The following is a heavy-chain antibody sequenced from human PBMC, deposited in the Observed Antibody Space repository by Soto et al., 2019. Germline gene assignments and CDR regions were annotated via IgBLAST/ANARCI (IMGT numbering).Heavy chain of an antibody. CDR3: ARAAKRYFDS. V-gene: IGHV1-69*06. Sequence: QVQLVQSGAEVQKPGSSVNVCCKASGGTFNTFAISWVRQAPGQGLEYLGGIVPMFGPAFYAQRFQGRVTITADISTNTAYLELTSLSSEDTAVYYFARAAKRYFDSWGQGTQVTVSS. CDR2: IVPMFGPA. J-gene: IGHJ4*02. CDR1: GGTFNTFA.